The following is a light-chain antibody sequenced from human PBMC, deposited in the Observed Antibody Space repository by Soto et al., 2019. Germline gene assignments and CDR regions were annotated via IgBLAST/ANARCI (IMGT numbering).Light chain of an antibody. CDR3: SSYVSSSTFVV. CDR1: SRDVGGYNY. J-gene: IGLJ2*01. V-gene: IGLV2-14*01. CDR2: EVS. Sequence: QSALTQPASVSGSPGQSITISCTGTSRDVGGYNYVSWHQQHPGKAPKVIITEVSNRPSGVSNRFSGSKSGNTASLTISGLQAEDEDDYYCSSYVSSSTFVVFGGGTQLTVL.